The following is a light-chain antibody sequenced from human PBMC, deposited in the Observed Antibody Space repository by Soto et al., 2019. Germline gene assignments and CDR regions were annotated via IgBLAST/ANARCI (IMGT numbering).Light chain of an antibody. J-gene: IGKJ3*01. CDR2: AAS. CDR1: QGISSY. CDR3: QQLNSYPLT. Sequence: DIQLTQSPSFLSASVGDRVTITCRARQGISSYLAWYQQKPGKAPKLLIYAASTLQSGVPSRFSGSGSGTEFTLTISRLQPEDFATYYCQQLNSYPLTFGSGPKVDIK. V-gene: IGKV1-9*01.